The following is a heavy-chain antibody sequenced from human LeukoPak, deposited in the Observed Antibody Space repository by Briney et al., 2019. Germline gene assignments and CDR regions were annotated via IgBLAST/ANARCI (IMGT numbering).Heavy chain of an antibody. CDR1: GFTFSSTW. Sequence: PGGSLRLSCAASGFTFSSTWMHWVRQVSGKELVWVARIESDGRRTTYAESVKGRFTISRDNAKNTLYLEMNSLRVEDTAVYYCARDWYHAIDYWGQGTLVTVSS. D-gene: IGHD2-2*01. CDR3: ARDWYHAIDY. CDR2: IESDGRRT. V-gene: IGHV3-74*03. J-gene: IGHJ4*02.